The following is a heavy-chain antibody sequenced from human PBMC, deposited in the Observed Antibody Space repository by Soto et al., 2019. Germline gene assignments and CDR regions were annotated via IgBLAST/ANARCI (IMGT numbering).Heavy chain of an antibody. CDR2: IYYSGST. D-gene: IGHD3-22*01. J-gene: IGHJ4*02. CDR1: GGSISSYY. Sequence: SETLSLTCTVSGGSISSYYWSWIRQPPGKGLEWIGYIYYSGSTNYNPSLKSRVTISVDTSKNQFSLKLSSVTAADTAVYYCARFDYYDSSGYLDFGPKRGQRTLVTVSS. CDR3: ARFDYYDSSGYLDFGPK. V-gene: IGHV4-59*01.